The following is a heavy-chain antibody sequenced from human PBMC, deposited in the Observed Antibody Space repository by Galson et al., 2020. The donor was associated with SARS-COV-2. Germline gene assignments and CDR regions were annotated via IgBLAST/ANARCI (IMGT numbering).Heavy chain of an antibody. J-gene: IGHJ1*01. Sequence: SLKISCAASGFTFSDYYMSWIRQAPGKGLEWISYISSSGSYTNYADSVKGRFSISRDNAKKSQFPQMNSLRAEDTAVYYCARSGRDCSGGICYGAEYFQHWGQGTLVIVSS. CDR1: GFTFSDYY. V-gene: IGHV3-11*03. D-gene: IGHD2-15*01. CDR2: ISSSGSYT. CDR3: ARSGRDCSGGICYGAEYFQH.